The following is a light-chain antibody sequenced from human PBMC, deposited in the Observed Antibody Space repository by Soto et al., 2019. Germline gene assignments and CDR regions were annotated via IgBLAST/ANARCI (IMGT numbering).Light chain of an antibody. CDR2: AAS. CDR1: QSIRNA. V-gene: IGKV1-6*01. CDR3: QQLNSYPT. J-gene: IGKJ1*01. Sequence: AIKLTQSPASLSASVGDRVTITCRASQSIRNALGWYQQKPGKAPKLLIYAASSLQSGVPSRFSGSGSGTDFTLTISSLQPEDFATYYCQQLNSYPTFGQGTKVDIK.